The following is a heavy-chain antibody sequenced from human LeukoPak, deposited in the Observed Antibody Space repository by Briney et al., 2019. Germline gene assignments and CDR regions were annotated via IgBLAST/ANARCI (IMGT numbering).Heavy chain of an antibody. V-gene: IGHV3-30*03. CDR2: ISYDGPIK. D-gene: IGHD1-26*01. CDR3: ARDLSERYSTDF. CDR1: GFTFTTYS. Sequence: GGSLRLSCAASGFTFTTYSMNWVRQAPGKGLEWVAFISYDGPIKYYADSVKGRFTISRDNSQNTLDLQMNSLRPEDTAVYYCARDLSERYSTDFWGQGTLVTVSS. J-gene: IGHJ4*02.